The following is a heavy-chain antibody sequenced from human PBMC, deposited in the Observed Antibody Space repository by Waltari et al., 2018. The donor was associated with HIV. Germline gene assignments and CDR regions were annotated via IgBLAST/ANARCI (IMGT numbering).Heavy chain of an antibody. Sequence: EVQLLESGGGLVQPGGSLRLSCAASGFTFSRSPMNGVRQAPGKVLEWVSGISGIGGSTYYADSVKGRLTISRDNSKSTVYLQMNSLRAEDTAIYYCAKDPGMDVWGQGTTVTVSS. V-gene: IGHV3-23*01. CDR3: AKDPGMDV. CDR1: GFTFSRSP. J-gene: IGHJ6*02. CDR2: ISGIGGST.